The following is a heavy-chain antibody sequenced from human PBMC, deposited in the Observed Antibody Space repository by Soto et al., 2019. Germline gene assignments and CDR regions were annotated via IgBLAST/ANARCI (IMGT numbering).Heavy chain of an antibody. CDR3: VKGSTYSSSEGWFDP. D-gene: IGHD6-6*01. Sequence: EVQLVESGGGLVQPGRSLSLSCAASGFSFDGYAMNWVRQHPGKGLEWVSGISWNSGNIDYANSVKGRFTTSTENAKNSLYLQMNSLRAEETALYYSVKGSTYSSSEGWFDPWGQGTMVTVSS. V-gene: IGHV3-9*01. J-gene: IGHJ5*02. CDR2: ISWNSGNI. CDR1: GFSFDGYA.